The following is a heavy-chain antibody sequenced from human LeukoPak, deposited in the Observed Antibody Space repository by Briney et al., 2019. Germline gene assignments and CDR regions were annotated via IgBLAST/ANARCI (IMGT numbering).Heavy chain of an antibody. CDR3: ARRVGSGTYYSFDS. V-gene: IGHV4-38-2*01. CDR2: VYHSGST. CDR1: GYSISSGYY. Sequence: SETLSLTCAVSGYSISSGYYWDWIRQPPGKGLEWIGSVYHSGSTYYNPSLKSRVLMSLDTSKNHFSLKLSSVTAADAAVYYCARRVGSGTYYSFDSWGQGTLVTVSS. D-gene: IGHD3-10*01. J-gene: IGHJ4*02.